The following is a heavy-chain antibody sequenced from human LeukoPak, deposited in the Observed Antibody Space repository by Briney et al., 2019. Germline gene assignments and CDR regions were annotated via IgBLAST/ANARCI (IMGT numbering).Heavy chain of an antibody. CDR3: ARDDGGNSVSDY. Sequence: SVKVSCKASGGTFSSYAISWVRQAPGQGLEWMGRIIPIFGTANYAQKFQGRVTITTDEPTSTAYMELSSLRSEDTAVYYCARDDGGNSVSDYWGQGTLVTVSS. V-gene: IGHV1-69*05. CDR2: IIPIFGTA. CDR1: GGTFSSYA. D-gene: IGHD4-23*01. J-gene: IGHJ4*02.